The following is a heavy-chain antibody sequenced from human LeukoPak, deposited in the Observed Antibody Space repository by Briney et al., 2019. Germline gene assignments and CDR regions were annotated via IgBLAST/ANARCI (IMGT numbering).Heavy chain of an antibody. V-gene: IGHV3-23*01. CDR2: ISSNGFGT. J-gene: IGHJ5*01. CDR3: ARGWLDS. Sequence: PGGSLRLSCAASGFTFSSYAMSWVRQAPGKGLEWVSGISSNGFGTYYADSVKGRFTISRDNSKNILYLQMNSLRAEDTAVYYCARGWLDSWGQGTLVTVSS. CDR1: GFTFSSYA.